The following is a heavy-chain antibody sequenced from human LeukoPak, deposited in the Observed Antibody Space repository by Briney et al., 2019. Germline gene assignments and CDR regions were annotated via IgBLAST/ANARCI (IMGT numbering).Heavy chain of an antibody. CDR2: IIPIFGTA. D-gene: IGHD1-26*01. Sequence: ASVKVSCKASGGTFSSYAISWVRQAPGQGLEWMGRIIPIFGTANYAQKFQGRVTITTDESTSTAYMELSSLRSEDTAMYYCAISGSYWYFDYWGQGTLVTVSS. V-gene: IGHV1-69*05. J-gene: IGHJ4*02. CDR3: AISGSYWYFDY. CDR1: GGTFSSYA.